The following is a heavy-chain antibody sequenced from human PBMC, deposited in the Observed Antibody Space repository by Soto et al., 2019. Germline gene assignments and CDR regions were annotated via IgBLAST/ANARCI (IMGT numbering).Heavy chain of an antibody. J-gene: IGHJ5*02. D-gene: IGHD2-15*01. V-gene: IGHV4-59*01. CDR1: GGSISSYY. CDR3: ASAPLSYCSGGSCYYHNWFDP. CDR2: IYYSGST. Sequence: SETLSLTCTVSGGSISSYYWSWIRQPPGKGLEWIGYIYYSGSTNYNPSLKSRVTISVDTSKNQFSLKLSSVTAADTAVYYCASAPLSYCSGGSCYYHNWFDPWGQGTLVTSPQ.